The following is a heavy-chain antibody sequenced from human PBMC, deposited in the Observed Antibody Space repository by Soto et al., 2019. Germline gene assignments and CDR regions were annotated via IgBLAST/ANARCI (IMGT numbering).Heavy chain of an antibody. D-gene: IGHD3-22*01. Sequence: EVQLVESGGGLVQPGGSLKLSCAASGFTFSDSAMHWVRQASGKGLEWVGRIRSKANNYATAYAASVKGRFTISRDDSMXTAYLQMNSRKTEDTAVYYCTRHVSGYDSSGYVDYWGQGTLVTVSS. CDR2: IRSKANNYAT. J-gene: IGHJ4*02. CDR3: TRHVSGYDSSGYVDY. CDR1: GFTFSDSA. V-gene: IGHV3-73*01.